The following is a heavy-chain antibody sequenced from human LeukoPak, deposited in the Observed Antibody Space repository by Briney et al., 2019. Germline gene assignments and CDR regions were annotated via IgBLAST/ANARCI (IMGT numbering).Heavy chain of an antibody. D-gene: IGHD6-19*01. Sequence: GRSLRLSCAASGFTFSSYGMHWVRQAPGKGLEWVAVISYDGSNKYYADSVKGRFTISRDNSKNTLYLQMNSLRAEDTAVYYCAKDILAVAGSWYFDYWGQGTLVTVSS. J-gene: IGHJ4*02. CDR1: GFTFSSYG. CDR2: ISYDGSNK. CDR3: AKDILAVAGSWYFDY. V-gene: IGHV3-33*06.